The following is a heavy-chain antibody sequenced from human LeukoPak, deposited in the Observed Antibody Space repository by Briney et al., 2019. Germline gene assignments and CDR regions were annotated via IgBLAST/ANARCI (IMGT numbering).Heavy chain of an antibody. CDR2: IYYSGST. V-gene: IGHV4-59*08. CDR1: GGSISGYY. Sequence: SETPSLTCTVSGGSISGYYWSWIRQPPGKGLEWIGWIYYSGSTQYNPSLKSRVTISVDKSNNQFSLNLSSVTAADTAVYYCARYDLSPSKHLDYWGQGTLVTVSS. D-gene: IGHD3-3*01. J-gene: IGHJ4*02. CDR3: ARYDLSPSKHLDY.